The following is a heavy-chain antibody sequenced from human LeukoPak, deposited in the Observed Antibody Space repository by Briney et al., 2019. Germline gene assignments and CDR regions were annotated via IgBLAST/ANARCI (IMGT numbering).Heavy chain of an antibody. D-gene: IGHD2-2*01. Sequence: SETLSLTCAVYGGSFSGYYWSWIRQPPGKGLEWIGEINHSGSTNYNPSLKSRVTISVDTSKNQFSLKPSSVTAADTAVYYCARGLVVPAAIWLYYYYMDVWGKGTTVTVSS. J-gene: IGHJ6*03. CDR2: INHSGST. CDR1: GGSFSGYY. CDR3: ARGLVVPAAIWLYYYYMDV. V-gene: IGHV4-34*01.